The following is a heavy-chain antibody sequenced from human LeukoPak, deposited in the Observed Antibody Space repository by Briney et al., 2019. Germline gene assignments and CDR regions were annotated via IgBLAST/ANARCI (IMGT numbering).Heavy chain of an antibody. V-gene: IGHV3-21*01. CDR3: ARRDGYSGYAYDY. D-gene: IGHD5-12*01. Sequence: RGSLRLSCAASGFIFSTYNMNWVRQSPGKGLEWISSVSSSSSYIYYIDSVKGRFTISRDNSKNTLYLQMGSLRAEDMAVYYCARRDGYSGYAYDYWGQGTLVTVSS. CDR1: GFIFSTYN. CDR2: VSSSSSYI. J-gene: IGHJ4*02.